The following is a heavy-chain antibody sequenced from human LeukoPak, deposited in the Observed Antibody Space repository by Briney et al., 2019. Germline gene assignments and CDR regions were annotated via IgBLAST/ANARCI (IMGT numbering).Heavy chain of an antibody. V-gene: IGHV4-39*07. CDR3: ARLIVATIPQTDDAFDI. D-gene: IGHD5-12*01. CDR2: IYYSGST. CDR1: GGSISSSSYY. J-gene: IGHJ3*02. Sequence: PSETLSLTCTVSGGSISSSSYYWGWIRQPPGKGLEWIGSIYYSGSTYYNPSLKSRVTISVDTSKNQFSLKLSSVTAADTAVYYCARLIVATIPQTDDAFDIWGQGTMVTVSS.